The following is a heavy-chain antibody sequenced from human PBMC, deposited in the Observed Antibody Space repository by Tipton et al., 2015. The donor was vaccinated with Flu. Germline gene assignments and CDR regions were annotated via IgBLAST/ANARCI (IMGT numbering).Heavy chain of an antibody. Sequence: TLSLTCSVSGGTVRSSNWWTWVRQPPGKGLAWIGEVYHSGDTNYHPSLKSRLTISVDKSDNQVSLRLTSVTAADTAMYYRARFLVVPGAVGRYAMDVWGQGTTVIVSS. J-gene: IGHJ6*02. CDR3: ARFLVVPGAVGRYAMDV. CDR1: GGTVRSSNW. D-gene: IGHD3-9*01. V-gene: IGHV4-4*02. CDR2: VYHSGDT.